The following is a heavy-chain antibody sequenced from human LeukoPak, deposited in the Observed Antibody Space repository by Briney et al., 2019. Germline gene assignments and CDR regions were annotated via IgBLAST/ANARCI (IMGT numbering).Heavy chain of an antibody. CDR2: IYHSGST. D-gene: IGHD3-22*01. V-gene: IGHV4-38-2*02. CDR1: GYSISSGYY. CDR3: ARKSNKWLSNPRSYYYMDV. Sequence: PSETLSLTCTVSGYSISSGYYWGWIRQPPGKGLEWIGSIYHSGSTYYNPSLKSRVTISVDTSKNQFSLKLSSVTAADTAVYYCARKSNKWLSNPRSYYYMDVWGKGTTVTISS. J-gene: IGHJ6*03.